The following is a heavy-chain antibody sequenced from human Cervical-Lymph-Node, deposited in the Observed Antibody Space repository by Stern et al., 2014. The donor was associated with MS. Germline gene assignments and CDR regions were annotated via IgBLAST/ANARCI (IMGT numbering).Heavy chain of an antibody. J-gene: IGHJ3*01. D-gene: IGHD6-19*01. Sequence: QVQLVQSGAELKKPGSSVKVSCKASGGTFSNYAISWVRQSPGQGLEWMGGIIPLFGTAHYAQKFQGRVTITADESTSTTYVELSGLRSEDTAVYYCAKDGDIAVAGLDLWGQGTMVTVSS. CDR1: GGTFSNYA. V-gene: IGHV1-69*01. CDR2: IIPLFGTA. CDR3: AKDGDIAVAGLDL.